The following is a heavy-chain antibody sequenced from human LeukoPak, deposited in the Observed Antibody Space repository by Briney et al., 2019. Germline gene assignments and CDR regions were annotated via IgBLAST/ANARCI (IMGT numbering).Heavy chain of an antibody. CDR3: AKDFSVYNYDSRVLDY. CDR1: GFTFSSYG. CDR2: IRYDGSNK. V-gene: IGHV3-30*02. J-gene: IGHJ4*02. D-gene: IGHD3-22*01. Sequence: GGSLRLSCAASGFTFSSYGIHWVRQAPGKGLEWVAFIRYDGSNKYYADSVKGRFTISRDNSKNTLYLQMSRLRAEDTAVYYCAKDFSVYNYDSRVLDYWGQGTLVTVSS.